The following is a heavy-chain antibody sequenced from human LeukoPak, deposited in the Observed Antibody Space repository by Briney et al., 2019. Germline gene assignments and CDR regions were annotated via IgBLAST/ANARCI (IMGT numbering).Heavy chain of an antibody. CDR3: VRTPPNWGFDY. Sequence: ASVNVSCKASGYTFTSHDINWVRQATGQGLEWMGWMSPNSGDTGYAQKFQGRVTMTSDSSVSTAYMELSSLRSEDTAIYYCVRTPPNWGFDYWGQGTLVTVSS. CDR1: GYTFTSHD. V-gene: IGHV1-8*01. CDR2: MSPNSGDT. J-gene: IGHJ4*02. D-gene: IGHD7-27*01.